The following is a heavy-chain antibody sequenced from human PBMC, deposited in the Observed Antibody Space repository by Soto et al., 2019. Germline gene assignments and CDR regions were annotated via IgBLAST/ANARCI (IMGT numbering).Heavy chain of an antibody. CDR3: AKGISTSGLFRAFDS. D-gene: IGHD6-19*01. J-gene: IGHJ4*02. CDR2: INWNSGDV. Sequence: GGSLRLSCAASGFTFGEYAMHWVRQAPGKGLEWVSGINWNSGDVVYADSVRGRFTISRDNARNSLYLQLNSLRTEDTAFYYCAKGISTSGLFRAFDSWGQGTLVTVSS. V-gene: IGHV3-9*01. CDR1: GFTFGEYA.